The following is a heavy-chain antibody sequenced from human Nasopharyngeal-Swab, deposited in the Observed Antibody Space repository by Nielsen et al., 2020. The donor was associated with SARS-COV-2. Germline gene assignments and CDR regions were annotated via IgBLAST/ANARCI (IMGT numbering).Heavy chain of an antibody. J-gene: IGHJ4*02. Sequence: GESLKISCAASGFTFSSYAMSWVRQAPGKGLEWVSVISGSGSGTYSADSVKGRFTISRDKSQNTLYLQMSSLRADDTAVYYCAKGGRSITIFGVAGSFDNWGQGTLVTVSS. CDR3: AKGGRSITIFGVAGSFDN. D-gene: IGHD3-3*01. CDR1: GFTFSSYA. CDR2: ISGSGSGT. V-gene: IGHV3-23*01.